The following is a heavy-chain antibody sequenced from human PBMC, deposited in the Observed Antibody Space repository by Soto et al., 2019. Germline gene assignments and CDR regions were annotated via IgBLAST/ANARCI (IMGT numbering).Heavy chain of an antibody. D-gene: IGHD6-13*01. CDR2: INSAGSST. J-gene: IGHJ2*01. CDR1: GFTFSSYW. CDR3: ARVSGDSSTRYFDL. Sequence: EVQLVESGGGLVQPGGSLRLSCAASGFTFSSYWMHWVRQAPGKGLVWVSFINSAGSSTIYADSVKGRFTISRDNAKITLYLQMNSLRAVDTAVYNCARVSGDSSTRYFDLWGRGTLVTVSS. V-gene: IGHV3-74*01.